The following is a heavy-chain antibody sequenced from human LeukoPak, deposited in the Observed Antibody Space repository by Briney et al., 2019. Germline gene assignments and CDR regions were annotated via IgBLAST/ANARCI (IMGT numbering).Heavy chain of an antibody. J-gene: IGHJ4*02. V-gene: IGHV3-30-3*01. CDR3: AKDKLEQRPYFFDY. Sequence: GGSLRLSCAASGFTFSSYAMHWVRQAPGKGLEWVAVISYDGSNKYYADSVKGRFTISRDNSKNTLYLQMNSLRAEDTAVYYCAKDKLEQRPYFFDYWGQGTLVTVSS. D-gene: IGHD1/OR15-1a*01. CDR1: GFTFSSYA. CDR2: ISYDGSNK.